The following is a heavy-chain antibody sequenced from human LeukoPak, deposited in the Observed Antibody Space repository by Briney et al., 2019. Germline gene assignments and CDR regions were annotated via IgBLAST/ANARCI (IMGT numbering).Heavy chain of an antibody. Sequence: PSETLSLTCTVSGGSISSGGYYWSWIRQPPGKGLEWIGSIYHSGSTYYNPSLKSRVTISVDTSKNQFSLKLSSVTAADTAVYYCAREEGYCSGGSCYTGYWGQGTLVTVSS. D-gene: IGHD2-15*01. CDR2: IYHSGST. V-gene: IGHV4-39*07. J-gene: IGHJ4*02. CDR3: AREEGYCSGGSCYTGY. CDR1: GGSISSGGYY.